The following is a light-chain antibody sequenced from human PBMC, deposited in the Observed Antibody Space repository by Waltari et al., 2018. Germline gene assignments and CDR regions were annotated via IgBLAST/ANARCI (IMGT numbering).Light chain of an antibody. CDR1: QSVRSN. V-gene: IGKV3-11*01. CDR2: EAS. Sequence: EIVLTQSPATLSLSPGERATISCWASQSVRSNLPWSRTRPGQAPRFLTYEASNRATGIPGRFRGSGSGTDFTLTTSRLEPEDFAVYYCQWRSHWPPLAFGGGTKVEIQ. CDR3: QWRSHWPPLA. J-gene: IGKJ4*01.